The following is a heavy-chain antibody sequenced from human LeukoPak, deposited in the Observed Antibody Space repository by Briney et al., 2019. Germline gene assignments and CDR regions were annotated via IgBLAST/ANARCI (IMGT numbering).Heavy chain of an antibody. Sequence: PGESLRLSCVASGLTFSGQWLNWVRQAPGQGLEWVANIKHDGREKYYVDSVKGRFTISRDDGQNSLSLHMNTVRAEDTAVYYCARDLSSGYHIDYWGQGTLVTVSS. D-gene: IGHD3-22*01. V-gene: IGHV3-7*01. CDR3: ARDLSSGYHIDY. J-gene: IGHJ4*02. CDR2: IKHDGREK. CDR1: GLTFSGQW.